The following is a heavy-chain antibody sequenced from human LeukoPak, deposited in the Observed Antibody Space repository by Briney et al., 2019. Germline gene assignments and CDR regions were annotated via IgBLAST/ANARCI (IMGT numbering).Heavy chain of an antibody. CDR2: ISGSGGST. Sequence: PGGSLRLSCAASGFTFSSYAMSWVRQAPGKGLEWVSTISGSGGSTYYADSVKGRFTISRDNSKNTLYLQMNSLRAEDTAVYYCAKAREYGSGSYYYYFDYWGQGTLVTVSS. CDR3: AKAREYGSGSYYYYFDY. CDR1: GFTFSSYA. V-gene: IGHV3-23*01. D-gene: IGHD3-10*01. J-gene: IGHJ4*02.